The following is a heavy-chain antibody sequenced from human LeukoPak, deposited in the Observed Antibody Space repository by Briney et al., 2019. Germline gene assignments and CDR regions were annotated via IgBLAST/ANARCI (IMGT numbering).Heavy chain of an antibody. V-gene: IGHV3-23*01. Sequence: PGGSLRLSCAVSGFTFSSYAMSWVRQAPGKGLEWVSAISGSGGSTYYADSVKGRFTISRDNSKNTLYLQMNSLRAEDTAVYYCAKYFDWLLGAFDIWGQGTMVTVSS. CDR3: AKYFDWLLGAFDI. J-gene: IGHJ3*02. D-gene: IGHD3-9*01. CDR1: GFTFSSYA. CDR2: ISGSGGST.